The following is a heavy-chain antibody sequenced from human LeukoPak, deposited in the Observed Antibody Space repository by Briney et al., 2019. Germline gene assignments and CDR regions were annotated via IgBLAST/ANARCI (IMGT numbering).Heavy chain of an antibody. V-gene: IGHV3-21*01. CDR1: GFNFNIHT. CDR2: ISSSSSYI. CDR3: ARGNRGIDY. J-gene: IGHJ4*02. D-gene: IGHD4-11*01. Sequence: GGSLRLSCAASGFNFNIHTMDWVRQAPGKGLEWVSSISSSSSYIYYADSVKGRFTISRDNAKNSLYLQMNSLRAEDTAVYYCARGNRGIDYWGQGTLVTVSS.